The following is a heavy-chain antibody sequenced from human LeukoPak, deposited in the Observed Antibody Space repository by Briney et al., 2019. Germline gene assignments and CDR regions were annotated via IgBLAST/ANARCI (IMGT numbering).Heavy chain of an antibody. CDR3: ASRYTGGPSRETSVVFSD. CDR2: ISYDGSNK. J-gene: IGHJ4*02. V-gene: IGHV3-30-3*01. CDR1: GFTFSSYS. Sequence: GGALRLSCAASGFTFSSYSMHWVRQPPGKGLEWVAVISYDGSNKYYPNSMKCRFTISIDNSKTTLYLQRNSLRAEDTAVYYCASRYTGGPSRETSVVFSDWGQGTLVTVSS. D-gene: IGHD3-16*02.